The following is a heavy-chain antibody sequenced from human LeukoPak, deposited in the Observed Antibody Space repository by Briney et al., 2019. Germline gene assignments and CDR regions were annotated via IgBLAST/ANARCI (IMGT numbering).Heavy chain of an antibody. CDR1: GSTFSSYS. J-gene: IGHJ3*02. V-gene: IGHV3-21*01. CDR3: ASPMIGDAFDI. CDR2: ISSSSSYI. Sequence: GGSLRLSCAASGSTFSSYSMNWVRQAPGKGLEWVSSISSSSSYIYYADSVKGRFTISRDNAKNSLYLQMNSLRAEDTAVYYCASPMIGDAFDIWGQGTMVTVSS. D-gene: IGHD3-22*01.